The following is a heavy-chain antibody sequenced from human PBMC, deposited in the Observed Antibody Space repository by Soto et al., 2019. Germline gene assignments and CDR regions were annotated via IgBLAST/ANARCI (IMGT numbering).Heavy chain of an antibody. CDR2: ISYDGSNK. J-gene: IGHJ4*02. V-gene: IGHV3-30*18. CDR1: GFTFSSYG. CDR3: AKVSGWFAFDY. Sequence: GGSLRLSCAASGFTFSSYGMHWVRQAPGKGLEWVAVISYDGSNKYYADSVKGRFTISRDNSKNTLYLQMNSLRAEDTAVYYCAKVSGWFAFDYWGQGTLVTVSS. D-gene: IGHD6-19*01.